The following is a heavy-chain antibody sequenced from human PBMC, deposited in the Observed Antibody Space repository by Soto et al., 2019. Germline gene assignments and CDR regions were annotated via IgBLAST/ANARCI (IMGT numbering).Heavy chain of an antibody. J-gene: IGHJ4*02. D-gene: IGHD3-22*01. CDR1: GFTFSSYA. CDR2: ISGSGGST. V-gene: IGHV3-23*01. CDR3: AKGTTHYYDSSGYCIDY. Sequence: LRLSCAASGFTFSSYAMSWVRQAPGKGLEWVSAISGSGGSTYYADSVKGRFTISRDNSKNTLYLQMNSLRAEDTAVYYCAKGTTHYYDSSGYCIDYWGQGTLVTVSS.